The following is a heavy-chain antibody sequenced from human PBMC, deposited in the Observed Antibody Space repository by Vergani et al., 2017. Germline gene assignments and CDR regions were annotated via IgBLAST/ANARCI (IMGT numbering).Heavy chain of an antibody. Sequence: QVQLQESGPGLVKPSQTLSLTCTVSGGSISSGSYYWSWIRQPAGKGLEWIGRIYTSGSTNYNPSLKSRVTISVDTSKNQFSLKLSSVTAADTAVYYCARDRAVVVPAAIRYYYYYGMDVWGQGTTVTVSS. V-gene: IGHV4-61*02. CDR1: GGSISSGSYY. CDR2: IYTSGST. J-gene: IGHJ6*02. CDR3: ARDRAVVVPAAIRYYYYYGMDV. D-gene: IGHD2-2*01.